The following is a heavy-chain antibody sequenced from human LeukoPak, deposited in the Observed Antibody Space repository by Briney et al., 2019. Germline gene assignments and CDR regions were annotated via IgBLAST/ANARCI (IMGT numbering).Heavy chain of an antibody. Sequence: SQTPSLTCTVSGGSISSGDYYWSRIRQPPGKGLEWIGYIYYSGSTYYNPSLKSRVTISVDTSKNQFSLKLSSVTAADTAVYYCARGSQDGSLFDYWGQGTLVTVSS. CDR1: GGSISSGDYY. J-gene: IGHJ4*02. D-gene: IGHD3-10*01. CDR2: IYYSGST. V-gene: IGHV4-30-4*08. CDR3: ARGSQDGSLFDY.